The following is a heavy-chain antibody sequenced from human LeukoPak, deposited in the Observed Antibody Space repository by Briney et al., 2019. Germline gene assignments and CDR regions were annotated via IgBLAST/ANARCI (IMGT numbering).Heavy chain of an antibody. D-gene: IGHD3-22*01. CDR2: ISSSANTI. J-gene: IGHJ5*02. Sequence: GGSLRLSCAASGFTFSDYYMSWIRQAPGKGLEWVSYISSSANTIYYADSVKGRFTISRDNAKNSLYLQMNSLRAEDTALYYCARDESSAFYYGGGPNWFDPWGQGTLVTVSS. V-gene: IGHV3-11*01. CDR1: GFTFSDYY. CDR3: ARDESSAFYYGGGPNWFDP.